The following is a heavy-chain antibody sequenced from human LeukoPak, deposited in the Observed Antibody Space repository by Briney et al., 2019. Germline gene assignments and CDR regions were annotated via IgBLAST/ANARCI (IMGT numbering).Heavy chain of an antibody. D-gene: IGHD6-19*01. J-gene: IGHJ4*02. CDR3: ARVSRGAGTYYFDC. V-gene: IGHV4-38-2*02. CDR1: GYSISSGYY. Sequence: SETLSLTCTVSGYSISSGYYWGWIRQPPGKGLEWIGSIYHSGSTYYNPSLKSRVTISVDTSKNQFSLKLSSVTAADTAVYSCARVSRGAGTYYFDCWGQGTLVTVSS. CDR2: IYHSGST.